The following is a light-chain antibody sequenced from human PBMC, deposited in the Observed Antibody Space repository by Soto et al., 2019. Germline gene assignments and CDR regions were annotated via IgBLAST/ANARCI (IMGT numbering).Light chain of an antibody. V-gene: IGLV4-60*02. Sequence: QSVLTQSSSASASLGSSVTLTCTRSSGHSSYIIAWHQQQPGKAPRYLMKLEGSGSYNKGSGVPDRFSGSSSGADRYLTISNLQFEDEADYYCETWDSNTRVFGAGTKVTVL. J-gene: IGLJ1*01. CDR1: SGHSSYI. CDR3: ETWDSNTRV. CDR2: LEGSGSY.